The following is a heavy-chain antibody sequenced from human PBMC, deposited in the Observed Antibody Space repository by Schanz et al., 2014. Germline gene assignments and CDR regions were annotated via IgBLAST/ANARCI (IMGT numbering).Heavy chain of an antibody. Sequence: VQLVESGGGLVKPGGSLRLSCTASGFTFSDYYMTWIRQAPGKGLEWVSIISGTGSTPYYADSVKGRFTISRDNSKNTLYLQMNSLRAEDTAVYYCAKGQLRSYYFDYWGQGTLVTVSS. CDR2: ISGTGSTP. J-gene: IGHJ4*02. CDR1: GFTFSDYY. V-gene: IGHV3-23*04. CDR3: AKGQLRSYYFDY. D-gene: IGHD6-6*01.